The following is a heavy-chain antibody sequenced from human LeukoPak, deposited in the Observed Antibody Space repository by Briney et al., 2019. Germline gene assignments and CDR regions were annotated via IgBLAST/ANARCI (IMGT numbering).Heavy chain of an antibody. Sequence: KPSETLSLTCAVYGGSFSGYYWSWIRQPPGKGLEWIGYIYYSGSTNYNPSLKSRVTISVDTSKNQFSLKLSSVTAADTAVYYCARDRVVSSWSLWGQGTLVTVSS. D-gene: IGHD6-13*01. CDR1: GGSFSGYY. J-gene: IGHJ4*02. CDR3: ARDRVVSSWSL. V-gene: IGHV4-59*01. CDR2: IYYSGST.